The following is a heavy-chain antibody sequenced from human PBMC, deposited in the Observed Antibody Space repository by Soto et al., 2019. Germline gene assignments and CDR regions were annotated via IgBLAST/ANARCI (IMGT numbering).Heavy chain of an antibody. CDR3: ARDGGVLRYFDWLFKGHWFDP. Sequence: ASVKVSCKASGGTFSSYTISWVRQAPGQGLEWIGRIIPILGIANYAQRFQGRVTITADKSTSTAYMELSSLRSEDTAVYYCARDGGVLRYFDWLFKGHWFDPWGQGTLVTVSS. D-gene: IGHD3-9*01. CDR2: IIPILGIA. CDR1: GGTFSSYT. V-gene: IGHV1-69*04. J-gene: IGHJ5*02.